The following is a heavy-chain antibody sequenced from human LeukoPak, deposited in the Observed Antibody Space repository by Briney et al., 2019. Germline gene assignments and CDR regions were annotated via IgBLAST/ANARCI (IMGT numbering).Heavy chain of an antibody. D-gene: IGHD3/OR15-3a*01. CDR3: AKGLWTDYTITHFDY. Sequence: PGRSLRLSCVASGFTFSDYGMLWVRQPPGKGLEWVAVISYDGRNEHYADSVKGRFTISRDNSKNTLYLQMNSLRAEDTAVYYCAKGLWTDYTITHFDYWGQGTLVTVSS. V-gene: IGHV3-30*18. CDR2: ISYDGRNE. J-gene: IGHJ4*02. CDR1: GFTFSDYG.